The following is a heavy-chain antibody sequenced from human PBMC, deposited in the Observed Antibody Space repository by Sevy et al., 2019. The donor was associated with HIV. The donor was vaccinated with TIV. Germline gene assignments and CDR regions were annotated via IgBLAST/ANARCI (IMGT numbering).Heavy chain of an antibody. Sequence: ASMKFSCKASGYTFTSFGISWVRQAPGQGLEGVGWISVYNGKINYAQNFQGRVTMTTDTSTRTAYMELKSLRSDDTAVYYCARRGAFDFDTSGFLSPWGQGTLVTVSS. CDR3: ARRGAFDFDTSGFLSP. CDR1: GYTFTSFG. D-gene: IGHD3-22*01. CDR2: ISVYNGKI. V-gene: IGHV1-18*01. J-gene: IGHJ5*02.